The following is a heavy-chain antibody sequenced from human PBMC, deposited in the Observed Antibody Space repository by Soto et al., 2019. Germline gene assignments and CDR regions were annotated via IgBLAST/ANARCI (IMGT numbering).Heavy chain of an antibody. Sequence: QVQLVESGGGVVQPGRSLRLSCAASGFTFSSYGMHWVRQAPGKGLEWVAVILYDGSDKYYADSVKGRFTISRDNSKNTLYLQISSLRAEDTAVYYWAKDSFSSTSCYESLFSGMDVWGQGTTVTVSS. J-gene: IGHJ6*02. CDR2: ILYDGSDK. CDR1: GFTFSSYG. D-gene: IGHD2-2*01. CDR3: AKDSFSSTSCYESLFSGMDV. V-gene: IGHV3-30*18.